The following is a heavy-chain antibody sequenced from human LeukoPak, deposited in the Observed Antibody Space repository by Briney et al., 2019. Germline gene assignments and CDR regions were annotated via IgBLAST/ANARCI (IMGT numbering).Heavy chain of an antibody. V-gene: IGHV1-2*02. J-gene: IGHJ5*02. CDR3: ARSYSSSYYWFDR. CDR1: GYSFTFYY. Sequence: ASLTVSFTASGYSFTFYYMNWVRQAPGQGLEWMGWINPNSGGTNYAQKFQGRVTMTTATSISTAYMELRKLRSDDTAVYYCARSYSSSYYWFDRWGQGTLVTVSS. CDR2: INPNSGGT. D-gene: IGHD6-13*01.